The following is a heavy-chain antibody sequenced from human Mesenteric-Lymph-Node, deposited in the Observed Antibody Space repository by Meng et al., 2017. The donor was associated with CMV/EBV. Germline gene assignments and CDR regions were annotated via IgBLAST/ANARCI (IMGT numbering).Heavy chain of an antibody. CDR2: IYWDDDK. CDR3: AHSSGIAAAGPFYFDY. J-gene: IGHJ4*02. Sequence: QITLKGSGPTLGKPTQTLTLTCTFSGFSLSTSGVGVGWIRQPPGKALEWLALIYWDDDKRYSPSLKSRLTITKDTSKNQVVLTMTNMDPVDTATYYCAHSSGIAAAGPFYFDYWGQGTLVTVSS. D-gene: IGHD6-13*01. V-gene: IGHV2-5*02. CDR1: GFSLSTSGVG.